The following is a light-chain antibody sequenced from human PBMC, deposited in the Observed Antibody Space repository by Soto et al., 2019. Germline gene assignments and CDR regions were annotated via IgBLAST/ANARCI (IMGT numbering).Light chain of an antibody. CDR2: DVS. V-gene: IGLV2-14*01. J-gene: IGLJ1*01. Sequence: QSALTQPASVSGSPGQSITISCTGTSSDVGGYNYVSWHQQHPGKAPKLMIYDVSNRPSGVSNRFSGSKSGNTASLTISGLQAEDEADYYCSSYTSSSTLVFGTGTKVTVL. CDR1: SSDVGGYNY. CDR3: SSYTSSSTLV.